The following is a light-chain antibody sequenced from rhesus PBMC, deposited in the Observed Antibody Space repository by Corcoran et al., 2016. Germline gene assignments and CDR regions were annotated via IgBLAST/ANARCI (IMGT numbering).Light chain of an antibody. V-gene: IGKV1-43*02. CDR1: QGISTY. J-gene: IGKJ3*01. Sequence: DIQMTQSPSSLSASVGDRVTITCSASQGISTYLNWYQQKPGKAPKRLIYAASSLESGVPSRFSGRGSGTDFTLTISSLQPEDFATYYCLQYNSDPFTFGPGTKLDIK. CDR2: AAS. CDR3: LQYNSDPFT.